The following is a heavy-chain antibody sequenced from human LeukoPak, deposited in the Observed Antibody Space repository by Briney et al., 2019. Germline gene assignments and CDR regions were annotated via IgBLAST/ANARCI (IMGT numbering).Heavy chain of an antibody. CDR3: ARWYCISNTCYHLDV. D-gene: IGHD2-15*01. CDR1: GGSISSYY. Sequence: PSETPSLTCTVSGGSISSYYWSWIRQPPGEGLEWIGYIYYSGSTNYIPSLKSRVTMSVDTSKNQLSLRLNSVTAADTAVYYCARWYCISNTCYHLDVWGKGTTVTVSS. V-gene: IGHV4-59*01. CDR2: IYYSGST. J-gene: IGHJ6*03.